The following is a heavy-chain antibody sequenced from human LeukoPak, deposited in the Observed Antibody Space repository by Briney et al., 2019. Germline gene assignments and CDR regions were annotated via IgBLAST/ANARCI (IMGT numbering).Heavy chain of an antibody. CDR2: INHSGST. CDR3: ARLLPAPYSSSWYLVSSYFDY. D-gene: IGHD6-13*01. CDR1: GGSFSGYY. V-gene: IGHV4-34*01. J-gene: IGHJ4*02. Sequence: SETLSLTCAVYGGSFSGYYWSWIRQPPGKGLEWIGEINHSGSTNYNPSLKSRVTISVDTSKNQFSLKLSSVTAADTAVYYCARLLPAPYSSSWYLVSSYFDYWGQGTLVTVSS.